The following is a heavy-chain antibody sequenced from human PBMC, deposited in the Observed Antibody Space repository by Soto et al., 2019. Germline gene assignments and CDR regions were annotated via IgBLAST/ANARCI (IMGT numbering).Heavy chain of an antibody. V-gene: IGHV1-2*04. Sequence: GASVKVSCKASGYTFTGYYMHWVRQAPGQGLEWMGWINPNSGGTNYAQKFQGWVTMTRDTSISTAYMELSRLRSDDTAVYYCARDAISGYGDYSYNYYGMDVWGQGTTVTVSS. D-gene: IGHD4-17*01. CDR3: ARDAISGYGDYSYNYYGMDV. CDR1: GYTFTGYY. CDR2: INPNSGGT. J-gene: IGHJ6*02.